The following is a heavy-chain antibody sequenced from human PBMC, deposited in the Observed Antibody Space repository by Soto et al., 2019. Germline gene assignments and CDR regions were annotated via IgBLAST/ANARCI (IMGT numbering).Heavy chain of an antibody. CDR3: AKPHYESSETSGYYSGRYYFGY. CDR1: GFGFSGHA. V-gene: IGHV3-23*01. CDR2: ISGSGEFI. Sequence: GGSLRLSCAASGFGFSGHALSWVRQAPGKGLEWVSSISGSGEFIYYVDSVKGRFTISRDNSKNTLYLQMRSLGAEDTAVYYCAKPHYESSETSGYYSGRYYFGYCGQGTRVTVFS. J-gene: IGHJ4*02. D-gene: IGHD3-22*01.